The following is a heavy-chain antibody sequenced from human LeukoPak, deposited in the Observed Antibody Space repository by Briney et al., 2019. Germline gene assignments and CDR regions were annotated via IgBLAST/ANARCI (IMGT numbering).Heavy chain of an antibody. V-gene: IGHV4-39*01. J-gene: IGHJ4*02. Sequence: SETLSLTCSVSGGSISSTSYYWGWIRQPPGRGLEWIGSIHYSGSTYYTPSLKSQVSMSVDTSKNQFSLKLSSVTAADTAVYYCARLKGDSVLMVYAYFDHWGQGTLVTVSS. CDR1: GGSISSTSYY. CDR3: ARLKGDSVLMVYAYFDH. D-gene: IGHD2-8*01. CDR2: IHYSGST.